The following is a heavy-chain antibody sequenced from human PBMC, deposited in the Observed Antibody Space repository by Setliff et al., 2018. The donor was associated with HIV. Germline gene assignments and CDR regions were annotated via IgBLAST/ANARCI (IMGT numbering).Heavy chain of an antibody. D-gene: IGHD1-7*01. J-gene: IGHJ4*02. V-gene: IGHV4-28*03. Sequence: SETLSLTCVVSGYSISSNDWWGWIRQSPGKGLEWIGYIYYSGSIYYNPSLKSRVTMSVDTSKNQFSLKLSSVTAVDTAVYYCARDAGTTLWGQGTLVTVSS. CDR3: ARDAGTTL. CDR1: GYSISSNDW. CDR2: IYYSGSI.